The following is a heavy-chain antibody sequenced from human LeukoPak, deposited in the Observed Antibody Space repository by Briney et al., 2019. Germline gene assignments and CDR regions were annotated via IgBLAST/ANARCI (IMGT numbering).Heavy chain of an antibody. CDR2: IQEAGSEK. Sequence: GSLRLSCAASGFTFSSYSMNWVRQAPGKGLEWVANIQEAGSEKYYVDSVKGRFTISRDNAKNSLYLQMNSLRAEDTAVYYCARGRKDCSAGNCYSDYWGQGTLVTVSS. V-gene: IGHV3-7*01. J-gene: IGHJ4*02. CDR1: GFTFSSYS. D-gene: IGHD2-15*01. CDR3: ARGRKDCSAGNCYSDY.